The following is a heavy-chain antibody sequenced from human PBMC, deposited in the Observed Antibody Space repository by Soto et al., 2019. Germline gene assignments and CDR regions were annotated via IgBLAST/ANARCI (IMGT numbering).Heavy chain of an antibody. Sequence: GESLKISCKGSGYSFTSYWIGWVRQMPGKGLEWMGIIYPGDSDTRYSPSFQGQVTISADKSISTAYLQWSSLKASDTAMYYCARREIGSRWFLPGDWFDPWGQGTLVTVSS. CDR1: GYSFTSYW. CDR3: ARREIGSRWFLPGDWFDP. D-gene: IGHD6-13*01. J-gene: IGHJ5*02. CDR2: IYPGDSDT. V-gene: IGHV5-51*01.